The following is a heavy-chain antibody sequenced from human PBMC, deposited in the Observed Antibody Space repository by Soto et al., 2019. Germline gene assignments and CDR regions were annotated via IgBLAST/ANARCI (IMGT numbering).Heavy chain of an antibody. V-gene: IGHV3-23*01. J-gene: IGHJ3*02. CDR3: ARAKTTTIRAFDI. D-gene: IGHD1-1*01. Sequence: EVQLLESGGGLVQPGGSLRLSCAASGFTFSSFAMTWVRQAPGKGLEWVSGISASGGSTYYVDSVKGQFTISIDNSKDPLTLQMNSLRADDTAIYYCARAKTTTIRAFDIWGRGTMVTVSS. CDR2: ISASGGST. CDR1: GFTFSSFA.